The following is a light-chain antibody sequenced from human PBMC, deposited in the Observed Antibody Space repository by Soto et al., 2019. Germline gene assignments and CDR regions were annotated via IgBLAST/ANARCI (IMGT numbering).Light chain of an antibody. CDR3: CSYAVRSTLVV. J-gene: IGLJ1*01. CDR2: EGS. V-gene: IGLV2-23*01. CDR1: SSDVGSYNL. Sequence: QSALTQPASVSVSPGQSIIISCTGTSSDVGSYNLVSWYQQHPGKAPKLMIYEGSKRPSGVSNRFSGSKSGNTASLTISGFKAENEADYYCCSYAVRSTLVVSGTGTKVPVL.